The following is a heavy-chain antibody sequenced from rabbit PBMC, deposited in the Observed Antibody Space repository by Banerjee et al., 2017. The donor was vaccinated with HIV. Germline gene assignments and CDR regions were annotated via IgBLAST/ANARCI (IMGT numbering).Heavy chain of an antibody. V-gene: IGHV1S47*01. Sequence: QEQLVESGGGLVTLGGSLKLSCKASGIDFSSYGISWVRQAPGKGLEWIAYIYPDYGSTDYGSWVNGRFTIASDNAQNTVDLQMTSLTAADTATYFCARAVSRMLVVVIIPEYFNLWGPGTLVTVS. J-gene: IGHJ4*01. D-gene: IGHD8-1*01. CDR1: GIDFSSYG. CDR3: ARAVSRMLVVVIIPEYFNL. CDR2: IYPDYGST.